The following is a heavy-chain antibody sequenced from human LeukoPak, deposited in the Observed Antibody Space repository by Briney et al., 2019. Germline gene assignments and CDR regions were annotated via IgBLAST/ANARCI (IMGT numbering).Heavy chain of an antibody. CDR1: GFTFSGHG. V-gene: IGHV3-33*01. CDR2: IWYDGSKR. Sequence: EWSLRLSCVASGFTFSGHGMHWVRQAPGKGLEWEALIWYDGSKRYYADSVKGRFTISRDDSKNTLYLQMNNLGAEDTAVYYCAREDSSVWNANYWGLGTLVTVSS. J-gene: IGHJ4*02. D-gene: IGHD6-19*01. CDR3: AREDSSVWNANY.